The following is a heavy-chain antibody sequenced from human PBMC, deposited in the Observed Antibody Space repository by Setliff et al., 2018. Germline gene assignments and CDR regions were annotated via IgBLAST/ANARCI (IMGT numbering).Heavy chain of an antibody. D-gene: IGHD3-22*01. Sequence: GSLRLSCAASGFTLSDHYMDWVRQAPGKGLEWVGRIRKKTKSYSTDYAASVKGRFTMSRDDLKNSVDLQMNSLKTEDTAVYYCVRVLDYYDSNGYSVDALDVWGQGTMVTVSS. CDR2: IRKKTKSYST. CDR1: GFTLSDHY. CDR3: VRVLDYYDSNGYSVDALDV. V-gene: IGHV3-72*01. J-gene: IGHJ3*01.